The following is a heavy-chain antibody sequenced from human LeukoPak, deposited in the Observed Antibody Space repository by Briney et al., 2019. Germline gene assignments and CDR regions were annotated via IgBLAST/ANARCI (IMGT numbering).Heavy chain of an antibody. V-gene: IGHV3-23*01. CDR1: GFTFSSYS. J-gene: IGHJ3*02. Sequence: GGSLRLSCAASGFTFSSYSMNWVRQAPGKGLEWVSAISGSGGSTYYADSVKGRFTISRDNSKNTLYLQMNSLRAEDTAVYYCALNGREVPSGAFDIWGQGTMVTVSS. CDR2: ISGSGGST. CDR3: ALNGREVPSGAFDI. D-gene: IGHD3-16*02.